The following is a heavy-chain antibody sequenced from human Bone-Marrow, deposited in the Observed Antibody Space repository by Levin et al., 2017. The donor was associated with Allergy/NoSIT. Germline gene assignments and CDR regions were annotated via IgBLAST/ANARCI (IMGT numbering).Heavy chain of an antibody. D-gene: IGHD6-19*01. CDR1: GFTFDDYA. J-gene: IGHJ4*02. CDR2: ISWNSGSI. Sequence: GGSLRLSCAASGFTFDDYAMHWVRQAPGKGLEWVSGISWNSGSIGYADSVKGRFTISRDNAKNSLYLQMNSLRAEDTALYYCAKDMYSSGWYGPFDYWGQGTLVTVSS. CDR3: AKDMYSSGWYGPFDY. V-gene: IGHV3-9*01.